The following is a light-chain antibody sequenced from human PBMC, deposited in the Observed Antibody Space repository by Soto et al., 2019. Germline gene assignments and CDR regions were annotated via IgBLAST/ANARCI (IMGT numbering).Light chain of an antibody. V-gene: IGLV2-14*01. CDR1: SSDVGGYNY. J-gene: IGLJ2*01. CDR2: EVT. CDR3: SSYTSSITVV. Sequence: QSALTQPASLSGFPGQSITISCTGTSSDVGGYNYVAWYQQHPGKAPKFIIYEVTNRPSGVSNRFSGSKSGNTASLTISGLQAEDEADYYCSSYTSSITVVFGGGTKVTVL.